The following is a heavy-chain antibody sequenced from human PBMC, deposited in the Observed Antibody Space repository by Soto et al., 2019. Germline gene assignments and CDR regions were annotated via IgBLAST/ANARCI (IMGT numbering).Heavy chain of an antibody. CDR3: ARNRTTVNKPYYYYGMDV. CDR1: GGTFSSYA. Sequence: SVKVSCKASGGTFSSYAISWVRQAPGQGLEWMGGIIPIFGTANYAQKFQGRVTITADESTSTAYMELSSLRSEDTAVYYCARNRTTVNKPYYYYGMDVWGQGTKVTVSS. CDR2: IIPIFGTA. J-gene: IGHJ6*02. V-gene: IGHV1-69*13. D-gene: IGHD4-17*01.